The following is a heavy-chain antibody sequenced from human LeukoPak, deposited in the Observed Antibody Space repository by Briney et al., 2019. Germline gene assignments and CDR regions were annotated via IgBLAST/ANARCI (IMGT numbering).Heavy chain of an antibody. CDR3: ARVHLRSLDY. V-gene: IGHV3-23*01. D-gene: IGHD4-17*01. J-gene: IGHJ4*02. CDR2: ISGGGHDI. Sequence: GGSLRLSCAASGFTFYNYAMCWVRQAPGKGLEWVSAISGGGHDIYYADSVRGRFTISRDNSKNTLYLQMNSLRAEDTAVYYCARVHLRSLDYWGQGTLVTVS. CDR1: GFTFYNYA.